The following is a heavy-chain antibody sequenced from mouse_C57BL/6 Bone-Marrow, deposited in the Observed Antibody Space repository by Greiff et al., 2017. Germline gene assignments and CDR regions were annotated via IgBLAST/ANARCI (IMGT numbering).Heavy chain of an antibody. CDR1: GFTFSDYY. D-gene: IGHD2-1*01. CDR3: ARGCNYGYAMDY. CDR2: INYDGSST. J-gene: IGHJ4*01. Sequence: EVKLVESEGGLVQPGSSMKLSCTASGFTFSDYYMAWVRQVPEKGLEWVANINYDGSSTYYLDSLKSRFIISRDNAKNILYLQMSSLKSEDTATYYCARGCNYGYAMDYWGQGTSVTVSS. V-gene: IGHV5-16*01.